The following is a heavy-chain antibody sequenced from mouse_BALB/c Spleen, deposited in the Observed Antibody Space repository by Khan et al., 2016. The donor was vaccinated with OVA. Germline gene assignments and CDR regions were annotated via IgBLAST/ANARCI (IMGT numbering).Heavy chain of an antibody. Sequence: VQLKQSGAELVKPAASLKLSCTASGYNIKDIYIHWVKQRPEKGLERIRRTDPANGNTKYDPKFQGKATITADTSSNTAYLQLSSLTSEDIAVYYCRISTINAWGQGTTLTVSS. V-gene: IGHV14-3*02. CDR3: RISTINA. CDR2: TDPANGNT. CDR1: GYNIKDIY. J-gene: IGHJ2*01.